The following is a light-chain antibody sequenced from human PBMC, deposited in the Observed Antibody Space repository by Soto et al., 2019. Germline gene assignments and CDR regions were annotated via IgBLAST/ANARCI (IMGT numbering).Light chain of an antibody. CDR3: AAWDDSLNGWV. CDR2: SNN. V-gene: IGLV1-44*01. CDR1: SSNIGSNT. J-gene: IGLJ1*01. Sequence: QSALTQPPSASGTPGQRVTISCSGSSSNIGSNTVNWYQQLPGTAPKLLIYSNNQRPSGVPDRFSGSKSGTSASLAISGLQSEDEADYYCAAWDDSLNGWVFGTGTKVTVL.